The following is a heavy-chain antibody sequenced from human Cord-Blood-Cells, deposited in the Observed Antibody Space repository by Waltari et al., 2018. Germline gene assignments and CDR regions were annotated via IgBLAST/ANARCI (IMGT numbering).Heavy chain of an antibody. V-gene: IGHV4-34*01. Sequence: QVQLQQWGAGLLKPPETLSLTCAVYGGSFSGYYWSWIRQPPGKGLEWIGEINHSGSTNYNPSLKSRVTISVDTSKNQFSLKLSSVTAADTAVYYCARLPPNDIWGQGTMVTVSS. CDR3: ARLPPNDI. J-gene: IGHJ3*02. D-gene: IGHD5-18*01. CDR1: GGSFSGYY. CDR2: INHSGST.